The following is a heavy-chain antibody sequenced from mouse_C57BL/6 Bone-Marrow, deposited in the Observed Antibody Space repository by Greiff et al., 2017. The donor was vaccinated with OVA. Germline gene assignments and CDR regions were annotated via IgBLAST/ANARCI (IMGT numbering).Heavy chain of an antibody. CDR2: ISYDGSN. CDR3: ARATATVVATDY. J-gene: IGHJ2*01. Sequence: ESGPGLVKPSQSLSLTCSVTGYSITSGYYWNWIRQFPGNKLAWMGYISYDGSNNYNPSLKNRISITRDTSKNQFFLKLNSVTTEDTATYYCARATATVVATDYWGQGTTLTVSS. V-gene: IGHV3-6*01. CDR1: GYSITSGYY. D-gene: IGHD1-1*01.